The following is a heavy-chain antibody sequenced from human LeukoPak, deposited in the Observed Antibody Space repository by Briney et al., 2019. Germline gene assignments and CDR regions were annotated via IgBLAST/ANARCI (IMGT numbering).Heavy chain of an antibody. J-gene: IGHJ4*02. CDR3: ARGLAYYNFWSAFYFFDY. CDR1: GGSTSSGENY. D-gene: IGHD3-3*01. V-gene: IGHV4-30-4*08. CDR2: IYHSGST. Sequence: PSQTLSLTCTVSGGSTSSGENYWTWVRQPPGTGLEWLGCIYHSGSTYYNPSLKSRVTMSVDTSKNQFSLKLTSVTAADTAVYYCARGLAYYNFWSAFYFFDYWGQGALVTVSS.